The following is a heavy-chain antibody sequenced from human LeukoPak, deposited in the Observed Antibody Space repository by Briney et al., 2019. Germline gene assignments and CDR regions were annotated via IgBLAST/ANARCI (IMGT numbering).Heavy chain of an antibody. CDR2: ISYDGSNK. CDR1: GFTFSGYW. V-gene: IGHV3-30-3*01. J-gene: IGHJ4*02. CDR3: ARPPGIAVAGNFDY. Sequence: GGSLRLSCAASGFTFSGYWMSWVRQAPGKGLEWVAVISYDGSNKYYADSVKGRFTISRDNSKNTLYLQMNSLRAEDTAVYYCARPPGIAVAGNFDYWGQGTLVTVSS. D-gene: IGHD6-19*01.